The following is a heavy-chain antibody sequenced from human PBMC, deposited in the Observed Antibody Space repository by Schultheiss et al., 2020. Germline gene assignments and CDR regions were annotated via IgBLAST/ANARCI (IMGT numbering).Heavy chain of an antibody. J-gene: IGHJ5*02. CDR2: ISSSGGST. CDR3: ARSDA. CDR1: GFTFSSYG. Sequence: GGSLRLSCVASGFTFSSYGIHWVRQAPGKGLEWVSVISSSGGSTYYADSVKGRFTISRDNAKNSLYLQMNSRRAEDTAVYYCARSDAWGQGTLVNVSS. V-gene: IGHV3-21*04.